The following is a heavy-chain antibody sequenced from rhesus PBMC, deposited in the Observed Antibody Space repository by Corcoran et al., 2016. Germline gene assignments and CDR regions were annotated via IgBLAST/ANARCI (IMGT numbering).Heavy chain of an antibody. Sequence: QVQLQESGPGLVKPSETLSLTCAVSGGSSSGYYWSWNRQPPGKGLEWIGRIYGSGGSTDYHPSLKSRVTISTDTSKNQFSLKLSSVTAADTAVYYCATRYYNFWSGSFDAFDFWGQGLRVTVSS. CDR3: ATRYYNFWSGSFDAFDF. V-gene: IGHV4-160*01. D-gene: IGHD3-3*01. J-gene: IGHJ3*01. CDR2: IYGSGGST. CDR1: GGSSSGYY.